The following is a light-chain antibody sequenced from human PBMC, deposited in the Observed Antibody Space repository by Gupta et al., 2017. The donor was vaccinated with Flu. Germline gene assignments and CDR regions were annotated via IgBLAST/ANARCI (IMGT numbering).Light chain of an antibody. V-gene: IGLV1-40*01. Sequence: QSVLTQPPSVSGAPGQRVTISCTGSSSNIGASYRVHWYQQLPGTAPKLLIYDTNNRPSGVPDRFSGSKSGTSASLATXGXQAEDEXDYYCQYSDNNLSSCVLGGGTKMTVL. CDR1: SSNIGASYR. J-gene: IGLJ3*02. CDR3: QYSDNNLSSCV. CDR2: DTN.